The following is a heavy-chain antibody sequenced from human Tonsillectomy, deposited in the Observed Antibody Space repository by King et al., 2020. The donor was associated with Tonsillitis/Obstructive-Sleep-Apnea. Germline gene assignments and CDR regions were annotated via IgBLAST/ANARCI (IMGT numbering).Heavy chain of an antibody. CDR2: IDYRGGT. V-gene: IGHV4-39*01. D-gene: IGHD3-10*01. CDR1: GGAVSSGDYH. J-gene: IGHJ3*02. Sequence: QLQESGPGLVKPSETLSLTCTVSGGAVSSGDYHWGWIRQPPGKGLEWIGSIDYRGGTYYNPSLKSRDNISVDTSKNQFSLKVYSMTAADTAVYYCARQLGRWVRAFDIWGQGTLVTVSS. CDR3: ARQLGRWVRAFDI.